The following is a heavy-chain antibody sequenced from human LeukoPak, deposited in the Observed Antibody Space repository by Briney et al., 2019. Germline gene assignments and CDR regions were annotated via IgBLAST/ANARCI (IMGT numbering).Heavy chain of an antibody. D-gene: IGHD1-26*01. J-gene: IGHJ3*02. CDR1: GYTLTELS. CDR2: FYPEDGET. CDR3: ATLGDILGAFDI. V-gene: IGHV1-24*01. Sequence: ASVKVSCKVSGYTLTELSMHWVRQAPGKGLELMGGFYPEDGETIYAQKFQGRGTMTEDTSTDTAYMELSSLRSEATAVYSCATLGDILGAFDIWGQGTMVTVSS.